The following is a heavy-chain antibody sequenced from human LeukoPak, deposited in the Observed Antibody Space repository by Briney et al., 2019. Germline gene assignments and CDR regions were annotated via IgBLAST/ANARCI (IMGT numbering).Heavy chain of an antibody. D-gene: IGHD3-10*01. CDR3: AKSSVAGFDY. J-gene: IGHJ4*02. CDR1: GFTFDDYA. V-gene: IGHV3-9*01. Sequence: LAGGSLRLSCAASGFTFDDYAMHWVRQAPGKGLEWVSGISWNSGSIGYADSVKGRFTISRDNSKNTLYLQMNSLRAEDTAVYYCAKSSVAGFDYWGQGTLVTVSS. CDR2: ISWNSGSI.